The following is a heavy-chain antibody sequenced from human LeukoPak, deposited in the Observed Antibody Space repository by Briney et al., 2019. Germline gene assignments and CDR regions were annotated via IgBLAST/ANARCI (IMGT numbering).Heavy chain of an antibody. CDR2: IRSKANSYAT. Sequence: GGSLRLSCAASGFTFRGSATHWVRQASGKGLEWVGRIRSKANSYATAYAASVKGRFTISRDDSKNTAYLQMNSLKTEDTAVYYCARGGSGSSRPLHYWGQGTLVTVSS. J-gene: IGHJ4*02. V-gene: IGHV3-73*01. CDR3: ARGGSGSSRPLHY. CDR1: GFTFRGSA. D-gene: IGHD6-13*01.